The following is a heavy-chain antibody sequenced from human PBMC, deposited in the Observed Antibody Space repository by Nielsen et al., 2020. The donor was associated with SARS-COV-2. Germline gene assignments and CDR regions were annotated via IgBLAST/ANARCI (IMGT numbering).Heavy chain of an antibody. D-gene: IGHD3-3*01. CDR2: IKQDGSEK. CDR1: GFTFSSYC. Sequence: GGSLRLSCAASGFTFSSYCMSWVRKAPGKGLEWVANIKQDGSEKYYVDSVKGRFTISRDNAKNSLYLQMNSLRAEDTAVYYCARTLSLSDFWSDSEAHWFDPWGQGTLVTVSS. CDR3: ARTLSLSDFWSDSEAHWFDP. V-gene: IGHV3-7*03. J-gene: IGHJ5*02.